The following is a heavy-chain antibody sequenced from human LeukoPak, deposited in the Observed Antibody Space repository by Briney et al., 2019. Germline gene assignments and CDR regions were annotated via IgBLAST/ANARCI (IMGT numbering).Heavy chain of an antibody. Sequence: EASVKVSCKASGYTFTGYYMHWVRQAPGQGLEWMGWINPNSGGTNYAQKFQGRVTMTRDTSISTAYMELSRLRSDDTAVYYCARDRYCSSTSCYLFDYWGQGTLVTVSS. CDR2: INPNSGGT. CDR3: ARDRYCSSTSCYLFDY. J-gene: IGHJ4*02. CDR1: GYTFTGYY. D-gene: IGHD2-2*01. V-gene: IGHV1-2*02.